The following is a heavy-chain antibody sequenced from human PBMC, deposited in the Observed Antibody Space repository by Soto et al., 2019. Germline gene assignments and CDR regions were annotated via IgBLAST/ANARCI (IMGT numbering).Heavy chain of an antibody. CDR2: INPNSGGT. CDR1: GYTFTGYY. Sequence: QVQLVQSGAEVKKPGASVKVSCKASGYTFTGYYMHWLRQAPGQGLEWMGWINPNSGGTNYAQKFQGRVTMTRDTSISAAYMELSRLRSDDTAVYYCARRTYYDFWSGLDYGMDVWGQGTTVTVSS. D-gene: IGHD3-3*01. CDR3: ARRTYYDFWSGLDYGMDV. J-gene: IGHJ6*02. V-gene: IGHV1-2*02.